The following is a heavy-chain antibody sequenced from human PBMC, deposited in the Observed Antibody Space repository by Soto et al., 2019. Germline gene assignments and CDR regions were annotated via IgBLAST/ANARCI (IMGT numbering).Heavy chain of an antibody. Sequence: SETLSLTCAVSGGSISSSIYSWGWIRQPPGKSLEWIGSVYYSGGTYYNPSLKSRVTISLDTSKNQFSLKLTSVTAADMAVYYCVRGIDPWGQGTLVTVSS. V-gene: IGHV4-39*01. CDR1: GGSISSSIYS. CDR3: VRGIDP. J-gene: IGHJ5*02. CDR2: VYYSGGT.